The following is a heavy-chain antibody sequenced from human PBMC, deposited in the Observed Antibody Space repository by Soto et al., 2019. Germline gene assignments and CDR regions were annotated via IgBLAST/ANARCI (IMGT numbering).Heavy chain of an antibody. CDR1: GGSISSGDYY. D-gene: IGHD4-17*01. Sequence: QVQLQESGPGLVKPSQTLSLTCTVSGGSISSGDYYWSWIRQPPGKGLEWIGYIYYSGSTYYNPSPESRVTISVDTSKNQCSLKLSSVTAADTAVYYCARATTTVTRYGMDVWGQGTTFTVSS. CDR3: ARATTTVTRYGMDV. J-gene: IGHJ6*02. CDR2: IYYSGST. V-gene: IGHV4-30-4*01.